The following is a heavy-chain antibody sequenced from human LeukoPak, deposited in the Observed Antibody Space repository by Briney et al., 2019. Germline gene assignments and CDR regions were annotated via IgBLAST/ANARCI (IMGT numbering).Heavy chain of an antibody. V-gene: IGHV6-1*01. CDR2: TYHRSKWYN. J-gene: IGHJ4*02. Sequence: QTVSLTCAISGDSVSSNSAAWNWIRQSPSRGLEWLGRTYHRSKWYNDYAVSVKSRITLNPDTSKNQFSLQLNSVTPDDTAVYYCTRQQQGGFDYSGQGTRVTVSS. CDR1: GDSVSSNSAA. D-gene: IGHD6-13*01. CDR3: TRQQQGGFDY.